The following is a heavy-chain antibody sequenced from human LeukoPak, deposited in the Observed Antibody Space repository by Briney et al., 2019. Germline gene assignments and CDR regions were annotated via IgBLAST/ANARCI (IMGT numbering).Heavy chain of an antibody. Sequence: PSETLSLTCTVSGGSISSYYWNWIRQPAGKGLEWIGRIYSSGSTTYNPSLKSRLTMSVDTSKNQFSLRLSSVTAADTAVYYCARAIPSYFGMDVGGQGTTVTVSS. V-gene: IGHV4-4*07. CDR1: GGSISSYY. J-gene: IGHJ6*02. CDR3: ARAIPSYFGMDV. CDR2: IYSSGST.